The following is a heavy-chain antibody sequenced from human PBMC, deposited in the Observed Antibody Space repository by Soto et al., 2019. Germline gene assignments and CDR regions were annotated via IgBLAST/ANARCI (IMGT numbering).Heavy chain of an antibody. J-gene: IGHJ4*02. CDR3: ARAPGDYVNYFES. CDR2: IYYRDNT. D-gene: IGHD4-17*01. V-gene: IGHV4-31*03. Sequence: SETLSIPFTVTGSSIRRGASYWSWIRQYPGKGLEWIGYIYYRDNTYYNPSLKSRASIFLDTSKNQFSLKLASVTAADTAVYFCARAPGDYVNYFESWGLGTLVTVPS. CDR1: GSSIRRGASY.